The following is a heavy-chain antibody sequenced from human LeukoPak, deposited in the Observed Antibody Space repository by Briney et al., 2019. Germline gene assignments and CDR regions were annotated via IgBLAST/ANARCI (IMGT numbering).Heavy chain of an antibody. CDR2: IYYSGST. CDR3: ARLGRYSSSSGGFDY. CDR1: GYSISSSNW. J-gene: IGHJ4*02. D-gene: IGHD6-6*01. Sequence: SETLSLTCAVSGYSISSSNWWGWIRQPPGKGLEWIGYIYYSGSTYYNPSLKSRVTISVDTSKNEFSLKLRSVTAADTAVYYCARLGRYSSSSGGFDYWGQGTLVTVSS. V-gene: IGHV4-28*01.